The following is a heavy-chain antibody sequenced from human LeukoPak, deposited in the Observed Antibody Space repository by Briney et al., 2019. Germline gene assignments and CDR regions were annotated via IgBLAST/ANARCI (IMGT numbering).Heavy chain of an antibody. CDR2: IRYDGSNK. J-gene: IGHJ4*02. CDR3: AKDGGAYYYGSGSYFPDFDY. Sequence: GGSLRLSCAASGFTFSSYGMHWVRQAPGKGLEWVAFIRYDGSNKYYADSVKGRFTISRDNSKNTLYLQMNSLRAEDTAVYYCAKDGGAYYYGSGSYFPDFDYWGQGTLVTVSS. D-gene: IGHD3-10*01. V-gene: IGHV3-30*02. CDR1: GFTFSSYG.